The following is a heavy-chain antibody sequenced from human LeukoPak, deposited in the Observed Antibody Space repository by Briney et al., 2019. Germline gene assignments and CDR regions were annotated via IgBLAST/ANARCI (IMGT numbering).Heavy chain of an antibody. Sequence: SETLSLTCSVSGGSVRNYYGNWIRQPPGKGLEWIGWIYHSGSTNSNPSLKSRVTISVDTSKNQFSLKLTSVTAADTAVYYCARGGDIAAAAGMSDYWGQGALVTVSS. D-gene: IGHD6-13*01. J-gene: IGHJ4*02. CDR2: IYHSGST. CDR3: ARGGDIAAAAGMSDY. V-gene: IGHV4-59*08. CDR1: GGSVRNYY.